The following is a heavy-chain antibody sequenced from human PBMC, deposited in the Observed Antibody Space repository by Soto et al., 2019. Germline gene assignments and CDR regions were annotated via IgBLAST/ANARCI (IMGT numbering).Heavy chain of an antibody. J-gene: IGHJ3*01. Sequence: QVQLQESGPGLVRPSQTLSLTCTVSAGSISTINYYWSWIRQHPEKGLEWIGYSSYSGSPFYHSSLQRRVTISLDTSKKQFSLTLTSVPASDTAVYYCARSAQWDGFDPWGQGTMVTVSS. CDR2: SSYSGSP. CDR1: AGSISTINYY. CDR3: ARSAQWDGFDP. V-gene: IGHV4-31*03. D-gene: IGHD2-8*01.